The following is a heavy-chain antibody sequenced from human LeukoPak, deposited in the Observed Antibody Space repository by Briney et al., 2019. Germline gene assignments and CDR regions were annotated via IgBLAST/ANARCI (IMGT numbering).Heavy chain of an antibody. J-gene: IGHJ5*02. CDR2: IIPIFGTA. CDR1: GGTFSSYA. Sequence: KISCKASGGTFSSYAISWVRQAPGQGLEWMGGIIPIFGTANYAQKLQGRVTMTTDTSTSTAYMELRSLRSDDTAVYYCAIKNWFDPWGQGTLVTVSS. CDR3: AIKNWFDP. V-gene: IGHV1-69*05.